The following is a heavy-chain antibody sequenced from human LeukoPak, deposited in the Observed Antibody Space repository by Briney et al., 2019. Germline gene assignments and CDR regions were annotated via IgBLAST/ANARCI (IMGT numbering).Heavy chain of an antibody. Sequence: PSETLSLTCTVSGYTISSGYYWGWIRQPPGKGLEWIGSIYHSGSTYYNPSLKSRVTISVDTSKNQFSLKLGSVTAADTAVYYCAREGSSSSWWYFDYWGQGTLVTVSS. J-gene: IGHJ4*02. CDR3: AREGSSSSWWYFDY. CDR2: IYHSGST. D-gene: IGHD6-6*01. CDR1: GYTISSGYY. V-gene: IGHV4-38-2*02.